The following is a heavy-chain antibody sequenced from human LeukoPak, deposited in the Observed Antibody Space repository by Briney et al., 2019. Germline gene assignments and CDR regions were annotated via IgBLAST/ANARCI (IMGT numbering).Heavy chain of an antibody. V-gene: IGHV4-38-2*02. CDR2: IYHSGST. CDR3: ASGGIAMGHGWFDP. CDR1: GYSISSGYY. J-gene: IGHJ5*02. Sequence: SETLSLTCTVSGYSISSGYYWGWIRQPPGKGLEWIGSIYHSGSTYYNPSLKSRVTISVDTSKNQFSLKLSSVTAADTAVYYCASGGIAMGHGWFDPWGQGTLVTVSS. D-gene: IGHD2-15*01.